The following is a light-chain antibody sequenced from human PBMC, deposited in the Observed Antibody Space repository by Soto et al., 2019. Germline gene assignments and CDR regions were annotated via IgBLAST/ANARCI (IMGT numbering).Light chain of an antibody. J-gene: IGKJ1*01. CDR3: QQSYSTTWT. V-gene: IGKV1-39*01. Sequence: DIQMTQSPSSLSASVGDRVTITCRASQGISTYLNWYQQKPGKAPKLQIYAASSLQSGVPSRFSGSESETDFTLTISSLQPEDFANYSCQQSYSTTWTFGQGTKVEIK. CDR2: AAS. CDR1: QGISTY.